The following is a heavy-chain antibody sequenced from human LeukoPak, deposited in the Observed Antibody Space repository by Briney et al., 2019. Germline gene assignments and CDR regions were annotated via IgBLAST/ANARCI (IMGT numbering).Heavy chain of an antibody. CDR1: GFTSSSYA. J-gene: IGHJ4*02. V-gene: IGHV3-23*01. CDR2: ISGSGGST. Sequence: GGSLRLSCAASGFTSSSYAMTWVRQAPGKGLEWVSAISGSGGSTYYADSVKGRFTISRDNSGNTLYLQMNSLRAEDTAVYYCAKGGYYDSSGYYAPFDYWGQGTLVTVSS. D-gene: IGHD3-22*01. CDR3: AKGGYYDSSGYYAPFDY.